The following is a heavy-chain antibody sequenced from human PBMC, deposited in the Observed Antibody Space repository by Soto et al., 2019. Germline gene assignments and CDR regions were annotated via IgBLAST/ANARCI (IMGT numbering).Heavy chain of an antibody. D-gene: IGHD5-12*01. CDR2: IYYTGTT. J-gene: IGHJ4*02. CDR1: GGSISRDSYY. CDR3: ARPYSCYVRPHPARFDD. V-gene: IGHV4-39*01. Sequence: PSETLSLTCTVSGGSISRDSYYWGWVRQPPGKGLEWIGSIYYTGTTYYTPSLKSRVTISVDTSKNQFSLNLRSVTAADTAVYYCARPYSCYVRPHPARFDDWGQGSLVTVSS.